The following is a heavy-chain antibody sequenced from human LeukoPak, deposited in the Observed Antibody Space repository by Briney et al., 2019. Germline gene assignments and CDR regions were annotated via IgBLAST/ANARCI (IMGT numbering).Heavy chain of an antibody. V-gene: IGHV3-23*01. CDR1: GFTFSSYG. CDR3: ARDPSYYDHVWGSYRYKHYYYMDV. J-gene: IGHJ6*03. Sequence: PGGSLRLSCAASGFTFSSYGMSWVRQAPGKGLEWVSAISGSGGSTYYADSVKGRFTISRDNSKNTLYLQMNSLRAEDTAVYYCARDPSYYDHVWGSYRYKHYYYMDVWGKGTTVTVSS. D-gene: IGHD3-16*02. CDR2: ISGSGGST.